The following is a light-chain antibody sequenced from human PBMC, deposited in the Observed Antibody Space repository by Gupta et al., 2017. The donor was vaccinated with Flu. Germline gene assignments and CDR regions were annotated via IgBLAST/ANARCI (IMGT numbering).Light chain of an antibody. V-gene: IGLV2-23*01. CDR2: ETS. Sequence: QSALTQPASVSGSPGQAITISCTGTSSDVGSYRLISWYQQYPGKAPKLMIFETSKRPAGVANRFSGSKAGNTASLTISALQAEDAADYYCYSDAGSSNWIFGGGTKVTVL. J-gene: IGLJ2*01. CDR1: SSDVGSYRL. CDR3: YSDAGSSNWI.